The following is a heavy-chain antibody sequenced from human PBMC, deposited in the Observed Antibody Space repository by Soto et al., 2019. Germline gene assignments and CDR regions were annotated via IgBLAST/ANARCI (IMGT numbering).Heavy chain of an antibody. Sequence: PSETLSLTCTVSGGSISSYYWNWIRQPPGKGLEWIGYIYYSGSTNYNPSLKSRVTISVDTSKNQFSLKLSSVTAADTAVYYCAKDHCSSTSCYSMDVWGKGTTVTVSS. D-gene: IGHD2-2*02. CDR2: IYYSGST. V-gene: IGHV4-59*12. CDR3: AKDHCSSTSCYSMDV. J-gene: IGHJ6*03. CDR1: GGSISSYY.